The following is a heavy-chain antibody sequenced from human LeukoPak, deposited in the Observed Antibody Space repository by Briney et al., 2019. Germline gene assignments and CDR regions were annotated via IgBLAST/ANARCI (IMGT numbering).Heavy chain of an antibody. CDR2: IRSKAYGGTT. CDR3: THLLHYYDSSGYLY. V-gene: IGHV3-49*04. CDR1: GFTFGDYA. J-gene: IGHJ4*02. D-gene: IGHD3-22*01. Sequence: GGSLRLSCTASGFTFGDYAMSWVRQAPGKGLEWVGFIRSKAYGGTTEYAASVKGRFTISRDDSKSIAYLQMNSLKTEDTAVYYCTHLLHYYDSSGYLYWGQGTLVTVSS.